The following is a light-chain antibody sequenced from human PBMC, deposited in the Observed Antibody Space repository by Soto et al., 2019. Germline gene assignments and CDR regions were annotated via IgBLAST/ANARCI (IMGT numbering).Light chain of an antibody. CDR2: EVS. CDR3: SSLTSTNTLA. J-gene: IGLJ2*01. CDR1: SSDVGGYNY. Sequence: QSVLTQPASVSGSPGQSITISCTGTSSDVGGYNYVSWYQQHPGKAPKLMIYEVSYRPSGVSNRFSGSKSGNTASLTISGLQAEDEAVYYCSSLTSTNTLAFGGGTKVTVL. V-gene: IGLV2-14*01.